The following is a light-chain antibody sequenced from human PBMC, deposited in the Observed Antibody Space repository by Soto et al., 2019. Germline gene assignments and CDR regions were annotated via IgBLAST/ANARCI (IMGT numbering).Light chain of an antibody. CDR3: QQYDNWPSGT. Sequence: EIVMTQSPATLSVSPGERATLSCRASQSVGRSLAWYQQKPGQAPRLLIYGASARATGIPATFSGSGSGTEFTLTISSLQSEDFAIYYCQQYDNWPSGTFGQGTKVDIK. V-gene: IGKV3-15*01. CDR1: QSVGRS. CDR2: GAS. J-gene: IGKJ1*01.